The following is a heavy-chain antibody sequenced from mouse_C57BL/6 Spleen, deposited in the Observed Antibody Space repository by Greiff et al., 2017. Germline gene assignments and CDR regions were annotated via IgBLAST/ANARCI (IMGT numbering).Heavy chain of an antibody. D-gene: IGHD2-4*01. V-gene: IGHV1-55*01. CDR3: ARSRDLIYYDYEGAMDY. CDR1: GYTFTSYW. J-gene: IGHJ4*01. CDR2: IYPGSGST. Sequence: QVQLQQPGAELVKPGASVKMSCKASGYTFTSYWITWVKQRPGQGLEWIGDIYPGSGSTNYNEKFKSKATLTVDTSSSTAYMQLSSLTSEDSAVYYCARSRDLIYYDYEGAMDYWGQGTSVTVSS.